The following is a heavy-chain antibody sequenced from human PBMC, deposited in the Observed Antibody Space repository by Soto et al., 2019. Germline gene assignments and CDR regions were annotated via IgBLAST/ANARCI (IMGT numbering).Heavy chain of an antibody. Sequence: SETLSLTCTVSSGSLSSYFWSWIRQPPGKGLEWIGYIYYSGSTNYNPSLKSRVTISVDTSKKQFSLKLTSVTAADTAVYYCARRSMQENYFDYWGQGTQVTV. CDR2: IYYSGST. CDR1: SGSLSSYF. CDR3: ARRSMQENYFDY. J-gene: IGHJ4*02. V-gene: IGHV4-59*01.